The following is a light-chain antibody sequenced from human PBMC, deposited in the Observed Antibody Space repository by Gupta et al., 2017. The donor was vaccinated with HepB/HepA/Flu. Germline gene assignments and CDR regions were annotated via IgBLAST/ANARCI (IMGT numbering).Light chain of an antibody. Sequence: EIVLTQSPATLSLSPGERATLSCRASQSVSSYLAWYQQKRGKAPTLLIYDASNRATGIPARFSGSGSGADITLTISSLEAEDFAVYYCQQRSNWPLTFGGGTKVDIE. V-gene: IGKV3-11*01. CDR1: QSVSSY. CDR3: QQRSNWPLT. CDR2: DAS. J-gene: IGKJ4*01.